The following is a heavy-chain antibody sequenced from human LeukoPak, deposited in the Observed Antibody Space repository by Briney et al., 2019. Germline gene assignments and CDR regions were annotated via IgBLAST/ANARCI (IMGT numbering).Heavy chain of an antibody. CDR3: ARHGRYSSSWYLND. CDR2: IHSSGNT. J-gene: IGHJ4*02. V-gene: IGHV4-38-2*02. Sequence: PSETLSLTCTVSGYSISSGYYWGWIRQPPGKRLEWVGSIHSSGNTYYNPTLKSRVTISVDTSKNQFSLKLSSVTAADTAVYYCARHGRYSSSWYLNDWGQGTLVTVSS. D-gene: IGHD6-13*01. CDR1: GYSISSGYY.